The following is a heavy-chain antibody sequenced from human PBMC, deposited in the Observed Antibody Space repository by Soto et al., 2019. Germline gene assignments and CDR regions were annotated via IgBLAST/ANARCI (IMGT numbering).Heavy chain of an antibody. J-gene: IGHJ6*02. Sequence: TSETLSLTCALYGGSFSGDYGSWIRQPPGKGLEWIGEINHSGSTNYNPSLKSRVSISVDTSKNQFSLKLSSVTAADTAMYYCTRGRCTNGVCYTGYYYYGMDVWGQGTTVTVSS. D-gene: IGHD2-8*01. V-gene: IGHV4-34*01. CDR1: GGSFSGDY. CDR2: INHSGST. CDR3: TRGRCTNGVCYTGYYYYGMDV.